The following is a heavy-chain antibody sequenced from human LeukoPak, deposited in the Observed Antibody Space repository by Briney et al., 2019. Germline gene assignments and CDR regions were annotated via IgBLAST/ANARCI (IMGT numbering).Heavy chain of an antibody. CDR1: GYTFTGYY. Sequence: AASVKVSCKASGYTFTGYYMHWVRQAPGQGLEWMGWINPSSGGTNYAQKFQGWVTMTRDTSISTAYMELSRLRSDDTAVYYCARGGIVGATTPSYYFDYWGQGTLVTVSS. V-gene: IGHV1-2*04. D-gene: IGHD1-26*01. J-gene: IGHJ4*02. CDR3: ARGGIVGATTPSYYFDY. CDR2: INPSSGGT.